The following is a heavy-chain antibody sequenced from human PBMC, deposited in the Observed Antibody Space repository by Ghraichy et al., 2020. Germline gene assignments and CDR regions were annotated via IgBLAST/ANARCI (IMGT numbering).Heavy chain of an antibody. CDR3: ARRHSASDSDY. CDR1: GYTFSKYG. J-gene: IGHJ4*02. Sequence: ASVKVSCKASGYTFSKYGITWLRQAPGQTLEWMGWINVNNGNANYAQKLQGRVTMTTDTFTNTAYMELRSLTSDDTAVDYCARRHSASDSDYWGQGTLVTVSS. V-gene: IGHV1-18*01. CDR2: INVNNGNA. D-gene: IGHD2-2*01.